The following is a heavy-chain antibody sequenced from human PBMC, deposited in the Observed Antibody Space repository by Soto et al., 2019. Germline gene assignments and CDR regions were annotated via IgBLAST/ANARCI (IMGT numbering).Heavy chain of an antibody. CDR2: ISYDGSNK. CDR3: AREYYYGSGSDGMDV. J-gene: IGHJ6*02. D-gene: IGHD3-10*01. V-gene: IGHV3-30-3*01. Sequence: GGSLRLSCAASGFTFSSYAMHWVRQAPGKGLEWVAVISYDGSNKYYADSVKGRFTISRDNSKNTLYLQMNSLRAEDTAVYYCAREYYYGSGSDGMDVWGQGTTVTVSS. CDR1: GFTFSSYA.